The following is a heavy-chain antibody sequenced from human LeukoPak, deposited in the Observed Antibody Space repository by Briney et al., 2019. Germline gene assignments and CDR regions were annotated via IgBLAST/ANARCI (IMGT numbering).Heavy chain of an antibody. CDR2: IRYDGSNK. V-gene: IGHV3-30*02. J-gene: IGHJ4*02. Sequence: PGGSLRLSCAASGFTFSSYGMHWVRQAPGKGLEWVAFIRYDGSNKYYADSVKGRFTISRDNSRDTLYLQMNSLRAEDTAVYYCAKDPFRRAAAGEGDYFDYWGQGTLVTVSS. CDR3: AKDPFRRAAAGEGDYFDY. CDR1: GFTFSSYG. D-gene: IGHD6-13*01.